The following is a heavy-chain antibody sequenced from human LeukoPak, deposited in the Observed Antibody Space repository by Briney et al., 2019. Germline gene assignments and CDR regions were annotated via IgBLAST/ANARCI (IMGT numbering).Heavy chain of an antibody. CDR3: ARGGYSFDY. Sequence: PGGSLRLSCAASGFTFSSYAMHWVRQAPGKGLEWVARLHADGNEEYYVGSVKGRFTVSRDNAKNSLYLQMNSLRVEDTAVYYCARGGYSFDYLGQGTLVTVSS. J-gene: IGHJ4*02. CDR1: GFTFSSYA. V-gene: IGHV3-7*01. D-gene: IGHD5-12*01. CDR2: LHADGNEE.